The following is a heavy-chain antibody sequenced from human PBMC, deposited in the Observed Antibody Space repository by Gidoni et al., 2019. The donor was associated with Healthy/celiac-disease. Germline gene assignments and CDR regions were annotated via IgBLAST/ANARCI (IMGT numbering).Heavy chain of an antibody. CDR1: GYSFTSYW. CDR3: ARRVLELPFFGELSGDAFDI. Sequence: EVQLVQSGAEVNKPGESLKISCKGSGYSFTSYWIGWVRQMPGNGLAWMWIIYPGDSDTRYSPSFQGQVTISADKSISTAYLQWSSRKASDTAMYYCARRVLELPFFGELSGDAFDIWGQGTMVTVSS. CDR2: IYPGDSDT. V-gene: IGHV5-51*01. J-gene: IGHJ3*02. D-gene: IGHD3-10*01.